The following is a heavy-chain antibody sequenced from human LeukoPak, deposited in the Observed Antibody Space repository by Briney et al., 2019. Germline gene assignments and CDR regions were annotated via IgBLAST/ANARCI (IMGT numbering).Heavy chain of an antibody. J-gene: IGHJ5*02. CDR3: GEEGGA. CDR1: GFTFSSYA. CDR2: IGGRGGST. D-gene: IGHD3-16*01. Sequence: GGSLRLSCAASGFTFSSYAMTWVRQAPGKGPEWVSAIGGRGGSTYYADSLGGRFIISRDNSKDMVYLQMNSLKVEDTATYYCGEEGGAWGQGTKVTVSS. V-gene: IGHV3-23*01.